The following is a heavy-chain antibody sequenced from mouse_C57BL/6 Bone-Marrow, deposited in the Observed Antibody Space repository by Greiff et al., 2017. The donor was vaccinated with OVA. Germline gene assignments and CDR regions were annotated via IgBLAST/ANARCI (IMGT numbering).Heavy chain of an antibody. CDR3: ARGGPLLFAY. D-gene: IGHD2-10*01. J-gene: IGHJ3*01. V-gene: IGHV5-4*03. CDR2: ISDGGSYT. Sequence: EVKLVESGGGLVKPGGSLKLSCAASGFTFSSYAMSWVRQTPEKRLEWVATISDGGSYTYYPDNVKGRFTISRDTAKNNLYLQMSHLKAEDTAMYYCARGGPLLFAYWGQGTLVTVSA. CDR1: GFTFSSYA.